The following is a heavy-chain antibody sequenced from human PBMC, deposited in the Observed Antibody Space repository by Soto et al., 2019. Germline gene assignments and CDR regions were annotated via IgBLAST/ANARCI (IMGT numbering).Heavy chain of an antibody. V-gene: IGHV1-69*02. CDR3: AGLGGYCSGGSCAKGY. Sequence: QVQLVQSGAEVKKPGSSVKVSCKASGGTFSSYTISWVRQAPGQGLEWMGRIIPILGIANYAQKFQGRVTITPDKSTSTAYMELSSLRSEDTAVYYCAGLGGYCSGGSCAKGYWGHGTLVTVSS. J-gene: IGHJ4*01. D-gene: IGHD2-15*01. CDR1: GGTFSSYT. CDR2: IIPILGIA.